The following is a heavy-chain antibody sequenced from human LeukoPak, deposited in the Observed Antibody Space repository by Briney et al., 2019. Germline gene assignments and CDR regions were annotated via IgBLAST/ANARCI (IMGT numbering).Heavy chain of an antibody. Sequence: SETLSLTCAVYGGSFSGYYWSWIRQPPGKGLEWSGEINHSGSANYNPSLKSRVTISVDTSKNQFSLKLSSVTAADTAVYYCATLTGSSGWYGFDYWGQGTLVTVSS. CDR2: INHSGSA. CDR3: ATLTGSSGWYGFDY. CDR1: GGSFSGYY. D-gene: IGHD6-19*01. J-gene: IGHJ4*02. V-gene: IGHV4-34*01.